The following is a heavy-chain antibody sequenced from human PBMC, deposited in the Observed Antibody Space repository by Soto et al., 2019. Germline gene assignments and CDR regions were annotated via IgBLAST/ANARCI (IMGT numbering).Heavy chain of an antibody. J-gene: IGHJ6*02. Sequence: PGGSLRLSCAASGFTFSDYYMSWIRQAPGKGLEWVSYISSSSSYTNYADSVKGRFTISRDNAKNSLYLQMNSLRAEDTAVYYCARDTPSYCSSTSCSLSGMDVWGQGTTVTVSS. CDR3: ARDTPSYCSSTSCSLSGMDV. CDR2: ISSSSSYT. D-gene: IGHD2-2*01. CDR1: GFTFSDYY. V-gene: IGHV3-11*06.